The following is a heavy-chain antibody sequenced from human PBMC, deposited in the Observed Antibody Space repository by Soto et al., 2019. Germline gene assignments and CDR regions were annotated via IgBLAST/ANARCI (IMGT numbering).Heavy chain of an antibody. CDR1: GYSFTSYW. Sequence: PGESLKISCKGSGYSFTSYWIGWVRQMPGKGLEWMGIIYPGDSDTRYSPSFQGQVTISADKSISTAYLQWSSLKASDTAMYYCARQGIAVAATYYYYYGMDVWGQGTTVTVSS. D-gene: IGHD6-19*01. J-gene: IGHJ6*02. V-gene: IGHV5-51*01. CDR2: IYPGDSDT. CDR3: ARQGIAVAATYYYYYGMDV.